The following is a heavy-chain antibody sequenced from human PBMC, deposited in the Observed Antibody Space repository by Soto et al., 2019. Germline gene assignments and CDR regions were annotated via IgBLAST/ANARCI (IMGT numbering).Heavy chain of an antibody. D-gene: IGHD6-13*01. CDR3: AKENGDSSSWFEFDY. CDR2: ISGSGGST. Sequence: GGSLRLSCAASGFTFSIHAMSWVRQAPGKGLEWVSAISGSGGSTYYADSVKGRFTISRDNSKNTLYLQMNSLRAEDTAVYYCAKENGDSSSWFEFDYWGQGTLVTVSS. J-gene: IGHJ4*02. CDR1: GFTFSIHA. V-gene: IGHV3-23*01.